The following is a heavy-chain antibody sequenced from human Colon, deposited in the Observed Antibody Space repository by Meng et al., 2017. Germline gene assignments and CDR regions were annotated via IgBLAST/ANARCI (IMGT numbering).Heavy chain of an antibody. CDR3: ARDAGGYSYGRNLQYFDY. V-gene: IGHV4-31*03. D-gene: IGHD5-18*01. J-gene: IGHJ4*02. CDR2: IYYSGST. Sequence: QGQRQESGPGLVKPSQTLSLTCTVSGGSISSGGYYWSWIRQHPGKGLEWIGYIYYSGSTYYNPSLKSRVTISVDTSKNQFSLKLSSVTAADTAVYYCARDAGGYSYGRNLQYFDYWGQGTLVTVSS. CDR1: GGSISSGGYY.